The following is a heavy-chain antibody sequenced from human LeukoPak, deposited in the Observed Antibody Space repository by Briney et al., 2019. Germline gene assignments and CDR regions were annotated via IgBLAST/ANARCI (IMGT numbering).Heavy chain of an antibody. CDR3: VGSPTYYYMDV. CDR2: ISHDGGND. Sequence: PGGSLRLSCAASGSTFRNRAIHWVRQAPGKGLEWVTVISHDGGNDYYRDSVKGRFTISRDNSKNTVDLQMNSLSPDDTAVYYCVGSPTYYYMDVWGKGTTVTVSS. V-gene: IGHV3-30*04. CDR1: GSTFRNRA. D-gene: IGHD3-10*01. J-gene: IGHJ6*03.